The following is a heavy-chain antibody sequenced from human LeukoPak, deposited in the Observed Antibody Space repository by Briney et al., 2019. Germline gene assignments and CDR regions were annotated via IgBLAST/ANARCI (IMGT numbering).Heavy chain of an antibody. CDR1: GYSISSGYY. CDR2: IYHSGSA. V-gene: IGHV4-38-2*02. CDR3: ARAVSGWFRY. Sequence: SETLSLTCTVSGYSISSGYYWGWIRQSPGKGLEWIGSIYHSGSAYYNPSLKSRVSISTDTSKNQFSLKLSSVTAADTAVYYCARAVSGWFRYWGQGTLVTVSS. J-gene: IGHJ4*02. D-gene: IGHD6-19*01.